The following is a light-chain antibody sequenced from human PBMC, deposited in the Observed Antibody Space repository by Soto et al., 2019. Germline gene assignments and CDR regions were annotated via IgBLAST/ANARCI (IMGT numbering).Light chain of an antibody. J-gene: IGLJ3*02. CDR3: SSYTTATTRV. V-gene: IGLV2-14*01. CDR1: SSDVGAYNY. Sequence: QSVLTQPASVSGSPGQSITISCTGTSSDVGAYNYVSWYQQHPGIAPKLMIFDVSNRPSGVSNRFSGSKSGNTASLTISGLQAEDEADYYCSSYTTATTRVFGGGTKLTVL. CDR2: DVS.